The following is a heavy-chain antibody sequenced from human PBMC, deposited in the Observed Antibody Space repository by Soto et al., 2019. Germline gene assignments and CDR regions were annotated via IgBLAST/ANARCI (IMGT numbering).Heavy chain of an antibody. CDR3: ARGFCSGGSCYYYYYGMDV. Sequence: QVQLVESGGGVVQPGRSLRLSCAASGFTFSSYDMQWVRQAPGKGLEWVAVISYDGSNKYYADSVKGRFTISRDNSKNTLYRQMNSLRAEDTAVYYCARGFCSGGSCYYYYYGMDVWGQGTTVTVSS. CDR2: ISYDGSNK. CDR1: GFTFSSYD. J-gene: IGHJ6*02. D-gene: IGHD2-15*01. V-gene: IGHV3-30-3*01.